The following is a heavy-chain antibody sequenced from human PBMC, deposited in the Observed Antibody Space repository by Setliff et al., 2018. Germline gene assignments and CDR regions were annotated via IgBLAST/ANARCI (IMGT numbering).Heavy chain of an antibody. CDR1: GFTFYNSA. CDR2: IGHDDIT. D-gene: IGHD2-21*02. Sequence: GGSLRLSCAASGFTFYNSAMSWVRQAPGKGLEWISLIGHDDITYYADSVKGRFTVSRDISKNTVYLQMSTLRAEDTAVYYCAKDPHPAYCGGDCSFTWGQGTLVTVSS. CDR3: AKDPHPAYCGGDCSFT. V-gene: IGHV3-23*01. J-gene: IGHJ4*02.